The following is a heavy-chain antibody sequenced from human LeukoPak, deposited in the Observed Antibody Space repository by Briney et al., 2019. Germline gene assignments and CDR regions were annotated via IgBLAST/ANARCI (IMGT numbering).Heavy chain of an antibody. Sequence: PGGSLRLSCAASGFTFSSYGMHWVRQAPGKGLEWVAVISYDGSNKYYADSVKGRFTISRDNSKNTLYLQMNSLRAEDTAVYYCLKLPVVANLVWGQGTLVTVSS. V-gene: IGHV3-30*18. J-gene: IGHJ4*02. CDR3: LKLPVVANLV. CDR2: ISYDGSNK. CDR1: GFTFSSYG. D-gene: IGHD3-22*01.